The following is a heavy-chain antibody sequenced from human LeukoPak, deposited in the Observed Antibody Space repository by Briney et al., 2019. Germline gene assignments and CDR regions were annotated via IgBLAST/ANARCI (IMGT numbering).Heavy chain of an antibody. Sequence: GGSLRLSCAASGFTFSSYWMHWVRQAPGKGLVWVSRINSDGSTTTYADSVKGRSTISRDNANNTLYLQMNSLSAEDTAVYYCARPSYPHWYFDLWGRGTLVTVSS. V-gene: IGHV3-74*01. CDR2: INSDGSTT. CDR3: ARPSYPHWYFDL. J-gene: IGHJ2*01. CDR1: GFTFSSYW.